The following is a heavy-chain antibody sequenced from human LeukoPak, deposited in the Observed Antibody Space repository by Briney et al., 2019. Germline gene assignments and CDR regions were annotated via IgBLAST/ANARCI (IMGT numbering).Heavy chain of an antibody. J-gene: IGHJ4*02. CDR2: ILHDGSNE. CDR3: AKDGTGGYYYLDY. CDR1: GFTFSSHG. D-gene: IGHD3-22*01. V-gene: IGHV3-30*18. Sequence: GTSLRLSRAASGFTFSSHGMHWVRQAPGMGLEWVALILHDGSNEYSADSVQGRFTISRDSSRNTLYLQMNSLRAEDTAVYYCAKDGTGGYYYLDYWGQGTLVTVSS.